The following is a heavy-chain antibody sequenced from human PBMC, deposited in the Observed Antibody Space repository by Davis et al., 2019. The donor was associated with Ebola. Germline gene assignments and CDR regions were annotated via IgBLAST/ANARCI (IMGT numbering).Heavy chain of an antibody. CDR3: ARGMGSYGPPGY. Sequence: MPSETLSLTCTVSGGSISSYYWSWIRQPPGKGLEWIGSIYYSGSTYYNPSLKSRVTISVDTSKNQFSLKLSSVTAADTAVYYCARGMGSYGPPGYWGQGTLVTVSS. D-gene: IGHD3-16*01. V-gene: IGHV4-39*01. CDR2: IYYSGST. CDR1: GGSISSYY. J-gene: IGHJ4*02.